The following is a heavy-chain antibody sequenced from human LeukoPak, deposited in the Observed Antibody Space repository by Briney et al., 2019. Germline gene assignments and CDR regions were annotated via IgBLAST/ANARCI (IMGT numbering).Heavy chain of an antibody. CDR3: AELGITMIGGV. D-gene: IGHD3-10*02. CDR2: ITSSSSYV. CDR1: GFTFSNYN. J-gene: IGHJ6*04. Sequence: GGSLRLSCEASGFTFSNYNMNWVRQAPGQRLEWVSSITSSSSYVFYADSVKGRFTISRDNAQNSLYLQMNSLRAEDTAVYYCAELGITMIGGVWGKGTTVTISS. V-gene: IGHV3-21*01.